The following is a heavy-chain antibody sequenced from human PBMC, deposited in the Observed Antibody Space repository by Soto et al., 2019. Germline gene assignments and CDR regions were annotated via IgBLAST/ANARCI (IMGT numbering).Heavy chain of an antibody. V-gene: IGHV3-7*03. D-gene: IGHD3-9*01. J-gene: IGHJ6*02. Sequence: PGGSLRLSCAASGFTFSSYWMSWVRQAPGKGLEWVANIKQDGSEKYYVDSVKGRFTISRDNAKNSLYLQMNSLRAEDTAVYYCARDPSTPRVLRYFGDYGMDVWGQGTTVTVSS. CDR1: GFTFSSYW. CDR3: ARDPSTPRVLRYFGDYGMDV. CDR2: IKQDGSEK.